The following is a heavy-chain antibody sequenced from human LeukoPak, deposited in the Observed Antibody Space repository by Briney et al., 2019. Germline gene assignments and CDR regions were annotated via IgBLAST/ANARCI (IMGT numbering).Heavy chain of an antibody. J-gene: IGHJ4*02. CDR1: GYTFTSYG. CDR2: ISAYNGNT. D-gene: IGHD3-16*02. Sequence: ASVKVSCKASGYTFTSYGISWVQQAPGQGLEWMGWISAYNGNTNYAQKLQGRVTMTTDTSTSTAYMELRSLRSDDTAVYYCARGTYYDYVWGSYRYPWLLDYWGQGTLVTVSS. CDR3: ARGTYYDYVWGSYRYPWLLDY. V-gene: IGHV1-18*01.